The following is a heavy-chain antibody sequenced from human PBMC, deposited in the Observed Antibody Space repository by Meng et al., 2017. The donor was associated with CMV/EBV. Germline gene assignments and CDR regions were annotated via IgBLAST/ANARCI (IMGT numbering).Heavy chain of an antibody. CDR3: AKDPSFEYSSSFDY. CDR2: ISGSGGST. D-gene: IGHD6-6*01. CDR1: GFTFSSYA. Sequence: GESLKISCAASGFTFSSYAMSWVRQAPGKGLEWVSAISGSGGSTYYADSVKGRFTICRDNSKNTLYLQMNSLRAEDTAVYYCAKDPSFEYSSSFDYWGQGTLVTVSS. J-gene: IGHJ4*02. V-gene: IGHV3-23*01.